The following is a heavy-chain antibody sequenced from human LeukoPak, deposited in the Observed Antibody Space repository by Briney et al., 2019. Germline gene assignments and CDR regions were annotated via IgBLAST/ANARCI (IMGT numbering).Heavy chain of an antibody. CDR1: GGSFSGYY. Sequence: PSETLSLTCAVYGGSFSGYYWSWIRQPPGKGLEWIGEINDSGSTNYNPSLKSRVTISVDTSKNQFSLKLSSVTAADTAVYYCARGIVVVVAATLPPWFDPWGQGTLVTVSS. J-gene: IGHJ5*02. CDR3: ARGIVVVVAATLPPWFDP. V-gene: IGHV4-34*01. CDR2: INDSGST. D-gene: IGHD2-15*01.